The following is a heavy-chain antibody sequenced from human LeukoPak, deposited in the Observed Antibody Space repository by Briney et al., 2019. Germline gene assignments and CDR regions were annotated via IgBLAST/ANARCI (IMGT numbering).Heavy chain of an antibody. V-gene: IGHV3-21*01. J-gene: IGHJ6*03. D-gene: IGHD4-17*01. CDR3: AKTTENHYYYKMDV. CDR2: ISIRSSYI. CDR1: LFTLSIYD. Sequence: PVGCLRLSPAHSLFTLSIYDIKFVCLAPPEGLGRVSAISIRSSYIYYAHSVKGRFTISRDNAKNQLYLKMKTLRAEDRAVYYCAKTTENHYYYKMDVWGKGTTVTVSS.